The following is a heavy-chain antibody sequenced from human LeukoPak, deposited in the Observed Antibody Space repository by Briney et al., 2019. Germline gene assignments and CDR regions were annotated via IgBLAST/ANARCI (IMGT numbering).Heavy chain of an antibody. V-gene: IGHV1-8*01. Sequence: ASVKVSCKASGYTFTSYDINWVRQATGQGLEWMGWTNPNSGNTGYAQKFQGRVTMTRNTSISTAYMELSSLRSEDTAVYYCARAPHYTVTTVDYFDYWGQGTLVTVSS. CDR3: ARAPHYTVTTVDYFDY. J-gene: IGHJ4*02. D-gene: IGHD4-17*01. CDR2: TNPNSGNT. CDR1: GYTFTSYD.